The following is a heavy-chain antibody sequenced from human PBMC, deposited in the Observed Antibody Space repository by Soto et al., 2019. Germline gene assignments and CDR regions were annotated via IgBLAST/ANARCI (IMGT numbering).Heavy chain of an antibody. CDR2: INAANGDT. Sequence: QVQLVQSGTEVKKPGASVKVSCKASGYTFTSYGIHWVRQAPGQRLEWMGWINAANGDTKYSPKFQGRVTLTRDTSASKAYMEMSSLRSEDTAVYYCVRRHVSATGIDWFDPWGQGTLVTVSS. J-gene: IGHJ5*02. CDR1: GYTFTSYG. V-gene: IGHV1-3*01. D-gene: IGHD6-13*01. CDR3: VRRHVSATGIDWFDP.